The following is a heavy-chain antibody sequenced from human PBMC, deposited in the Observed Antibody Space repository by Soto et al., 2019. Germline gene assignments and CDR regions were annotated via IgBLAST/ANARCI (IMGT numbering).Heavy chain of an antibody. CDR1: GFTFSIYS. D-gene: IGHD2-8*01. J-gene: IGHJ4*02. CDR2: ISIGSNYI. V-gene: IGHV3-21*01. Sequence: GGSLILSCAASGFTFSIYSMNWVRQAPGKGLEWVSSISIGSNYIYYADSVKGRFTISRDDAKSSLYLQMNSLRAEDTAVYYCAIGMSMVYATSFKLYYCGQGTLVTVYS. CDR3: AIGMSMVYATSFKLYY.